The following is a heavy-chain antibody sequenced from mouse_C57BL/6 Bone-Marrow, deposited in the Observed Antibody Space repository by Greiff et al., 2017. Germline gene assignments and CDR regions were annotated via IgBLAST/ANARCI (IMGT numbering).Heavy chain of an antibody. V-gene: IGHV1-81*01. CDR2: IYPRSGNT. J-gene: IGHJ3*01. CDR1: GYTFTSYG. Sequence: VQLQQPGAELARPGASVKLSCKASGYTFTSYGISWVKQRTGQGLEWIGEIYPRSGNTYYNEKFKGKATLTADNSSSTAYMELRSLTSEDSAVYFCGREGGYDGAWFAYWGQGTLVTVSA. CDR3: GREGGYDGAWFAY. D-gene: IGHD2-2*01.